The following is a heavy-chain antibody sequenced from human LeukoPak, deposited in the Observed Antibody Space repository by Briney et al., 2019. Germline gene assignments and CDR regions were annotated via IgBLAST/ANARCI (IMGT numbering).Heavy chain of an antibody. D-gene: IGHD5-12*01. CDR3: ARGSRYLGYDLHWCDP. J-gene: IGHJ5*02. CDR1: GGTFSSYA. Sequence: SVKVSCKASGGTFSSYAISWVRQAPGQGLEWMGGIIPIFGTANYAQKFQGRVTITADESTSTAYMELSSLRSEDTAVYYCARGSRYLGYDLHWCDPGGQGTLVTVSS. V-gene: IGHV1-69*01. CDR2: IIPIFGTA.